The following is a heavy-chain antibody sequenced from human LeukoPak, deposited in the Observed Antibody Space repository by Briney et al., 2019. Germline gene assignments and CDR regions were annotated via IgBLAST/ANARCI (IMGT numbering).Heavy chain of an antibody. J-gene: IGHJ3*02. D-gene: IGHD3-10*01. Sequence: GGSLRLSCAASGFTFSNDWMSWVRQAPGKGLEWVANIKQEGSEIYYVDSVKGRFTISKDNAKNSLYLQMNSLRAEDTAVYYCAKDLGELIPFDIWGQGTMVTVSS. CDR1: GFTFSNDW. CDR2: IKQEGSEI. V-gene: IGHV3-7*01. CDR3: AKDLGELIPFDI.